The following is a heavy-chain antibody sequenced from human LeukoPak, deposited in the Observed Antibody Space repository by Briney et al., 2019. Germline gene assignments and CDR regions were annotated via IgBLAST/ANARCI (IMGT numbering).Heavy chain of an antibody. CDR2: INPNSGGT. CDR3: ARDRFLSEIVVVIAMDFYLGYYMDV. V-gene: IGHV1-2*02. CDR1: GYTFTGYY. J-gene: IGHJ6*03. D-gene: IGHD2-21*01. Sequence: GASVKVSCKASGYTFTGYYMHWVRQAPGQGLEWMGWINPNSGGTNYAQKFQGRVTMTRDTSISTAYMELSRLRSDDTAVYYCARDRFLSEIVVVIAMDFYLGYYMDVWGKGTTVTVSS.